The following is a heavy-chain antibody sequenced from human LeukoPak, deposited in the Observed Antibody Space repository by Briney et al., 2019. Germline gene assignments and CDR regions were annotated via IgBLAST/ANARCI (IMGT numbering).Heavy chain of an antibody. CDR2: INHSGST. V-gene: IGHV4-34*01. CDR3: ARAKSYDYVWGSYRYRSPIFDY. Sequence: SETLSLTCAVYGGSFSGYYWSWIRQPPGKGLEWIGEINHSGSTNYNPSLKSRVTISVDTSKNQFSLKLSSVTAAGTAVYYCARAKSYDYVWGSYRYRSPIFDYWGQGTLVTVSS. D-gene: IGHD3-16*02. CDR1: GGSFSGYY. J-gene: IGHJ4*02.